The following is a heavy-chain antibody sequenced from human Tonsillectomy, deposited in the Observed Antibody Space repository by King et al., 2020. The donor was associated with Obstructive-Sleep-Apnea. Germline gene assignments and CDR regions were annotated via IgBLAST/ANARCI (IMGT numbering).Heavy chain of an antibody. J-gene: IGHJ6*02. D-gene: IGHD3-10*01. CDR1: GFSFSGFA. V-gene: IGHV3-23*04. CDR3: AKGRGYGSGRRTYGMDV. CDR2: ISGSGGTT. Sequence: VQLVESGGGLVQPGGSLRLSCAASGFSFSGFAMTWVRQGPGKGLAWVSTISGSGGTTYYADSVKGRFTVSRDNSKSTLYLLMDSLRAEDTAVYYCAKGRGYGSGRRTYGMDVWGQGTTVTVSS.